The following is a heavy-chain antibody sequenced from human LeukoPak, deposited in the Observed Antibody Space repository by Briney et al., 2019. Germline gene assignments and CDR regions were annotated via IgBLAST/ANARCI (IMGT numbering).Heavy chain of an antibody. CDR3: ARGRDYYYYYSHMDV. D-gene: IGHD5-24*01. V-gene: IGHV4-34*01. CDR1: GVSFSGYY. CDR2: INHSGST. J-gene: IGHJ6*03. Sequence: SETLSLTCAVYGVSFSGYYWSWIRQPPGKGLEWIGEINHSGSTNYNPSLKSRVTISVGTSKNQFSLKLSSVTAADTAVYYCARGRDYYYYYSHMDVWGKGTTVTVSS.